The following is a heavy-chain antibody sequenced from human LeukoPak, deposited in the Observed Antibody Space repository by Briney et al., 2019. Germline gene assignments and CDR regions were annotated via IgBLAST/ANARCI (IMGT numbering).Heavy chain of an antibody. CDR3: AREDNGGATDDGFDV. Sequence: PGGSLRLSCAASGFSFSSYAMSWVRQAPGKGLEWVSVIRVGDVTHYADSVKGRFTTSRDTSKNTVYLQMESLRVEDTAVYYCAREDNGGATDDGFDVWGRGTVVIVSS. V-gene: IGHV3-23*01. CDR1: GFSFSSYA. D-gene: IGHD3-16*01. J-gene: IGHJ3*01. CDR2: IRVGDVT.